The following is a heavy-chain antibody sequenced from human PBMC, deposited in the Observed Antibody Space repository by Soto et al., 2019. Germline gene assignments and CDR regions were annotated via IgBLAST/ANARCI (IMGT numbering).Heavy chain of an antibody. CDR3: ARDSGAGGNYYYYGMDV. V-gene: IGHV1-69*01. J-gene: IGHJ6*02. Sequence: QVQLVQSGAEVKKPGSSVKVSCKASGGTFSSYAISWVRQAPGQGLEWMGGIIPIFGTANYAQKFQGRVTITADESTSTAYTELSSLRSEDTAVYYCARDSGAGGNYYYYGMDVWGQGTTVTVSS. D-gene: IGHD2-15*01. CDR2: IIPIFGTA. CDR1: GGTFSSYA.